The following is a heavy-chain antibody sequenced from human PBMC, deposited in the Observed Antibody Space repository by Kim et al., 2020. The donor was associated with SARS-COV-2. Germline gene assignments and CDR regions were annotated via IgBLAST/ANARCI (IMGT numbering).Heavy chain of an antibody. Sequence: GGSLRLSCAASGFTFSSYAMHWVRQAPGKGLEWVAVISYDGSNKYYADSVKGRFTISRDNSKNTLYLQMNSLRAEDTAVYYCARESSGYDYLYYGMDVWGQGTTVTVSS. CDR1: GFTFSSYA. CDR3: ARESSGYDYLYYGMDV. D-gene: IGHD5-12*01. V-gene: IGHV3-30*04. CDR2: ISYDGSNK. J-gene: IGHJ6*02.